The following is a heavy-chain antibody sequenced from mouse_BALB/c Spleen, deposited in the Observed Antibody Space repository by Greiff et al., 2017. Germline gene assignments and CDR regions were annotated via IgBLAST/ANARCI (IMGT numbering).Heavy chain of an antibody. CDR3: ARDKYGNPFAY. CDR2: INSNGGST. CDR1: GFTFSSYG. D-gene: IGHD2-10*02. J-gene: IGHJ3*01. V-gene: IGHV5-6-3*01. Sequence: EVMLVESGGGLVKPGGSLKLSCAASGFTFSSYGMSWVRQTPDKRLELVATINSNGGSTYYPDSVKGRFTISRDNAKNTLYLQMSSLKSEDTAMYYCARDKYGNPFAYWGQGTLVTVSA.